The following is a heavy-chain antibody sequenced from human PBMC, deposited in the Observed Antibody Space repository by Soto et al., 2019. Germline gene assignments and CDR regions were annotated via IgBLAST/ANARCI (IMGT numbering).Heavy chain of an antibody. D-gene: IGHD3-10*01. CDR1: GGSISSGGYY. CDR3: ARALRQIAMVRGVIKNWFDP. V-gene: IGHV4-31*03. Sequence: SETLSLTCTVSGGSISSGGYYWSWIRQHPGKGLEWIGYIYYSGSTYYNPSLKSRVTISVDTSKNQFSLKLSSVTAADTAVYYCARALRQIAMVRGVIKNWFDPWGQGTLVTVSS. CDR2: IYYSGST. J-gene: IGHJ5*02.